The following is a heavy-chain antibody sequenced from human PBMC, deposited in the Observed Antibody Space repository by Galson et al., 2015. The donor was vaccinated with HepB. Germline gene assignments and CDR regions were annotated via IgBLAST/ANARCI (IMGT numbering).Heavy chain of an antibody. D-gene: IGHD2-21*02. Sequence: SVKVSCEASGGTFSSYAISWVRQAPGQGLEWMGGIIPIFGIANYAQKFQGRVTITADESTSTAYMELSSLRSEDTAVYYCARDLWRGTYCGGDCYSPGYYYGMDVWGQGTTVTVSS. CDR1: GGTFSSYA. CDR2: IIPIFGIA. CDR3: ARDLWRGTYCGGDCYSPGYYYGMDV. J-gene: IGHJ6*02. V-gene: IGHV1-69*13.